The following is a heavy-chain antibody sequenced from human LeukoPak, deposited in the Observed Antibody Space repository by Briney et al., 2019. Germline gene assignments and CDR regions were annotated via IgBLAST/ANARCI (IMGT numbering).Heavy chain of an antibody. CDR2: IVVGSGNT. CDR1: GFTFTSSA. D-gene: IGHD3-10*01. V-gene: IGHV1-58*01. J-gene: IGHJ6*02. CDR3: AATSTYYYGSARLSLVYYGMDV. Sequence: SVKVSCKDSGFTFTSSAVQWVRQARGQRLEWTGWIVVGSGNTNYAQKFQERVTITRDMSTSTAYIELSSLRSEDTAVYYCAATSTYYYGSARLSLVYYGMDVWVQGTTVTVSS.